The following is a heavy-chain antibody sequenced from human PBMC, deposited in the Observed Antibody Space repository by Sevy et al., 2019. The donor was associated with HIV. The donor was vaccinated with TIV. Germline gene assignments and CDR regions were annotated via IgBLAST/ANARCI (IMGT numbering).Heavy chain of an antibody. Sequence: SETLSLTCTVSGGSTTSLYWNWIRQPPGKGLEWIANIYYNGHINYNPSLKSRVTLSLDTSTNQFSLGLSSVTAAATAMYYCAGENAWGRGYSWGQGTLVTVSS. CDR3: AGENAWGRGYS. V-gene: IGHV4-59*08. CDR1: GGSTTSLY. D-gene: IGHD1-26*01. J-gene: IGHJ4*02. CDR2: IYYNGHI.